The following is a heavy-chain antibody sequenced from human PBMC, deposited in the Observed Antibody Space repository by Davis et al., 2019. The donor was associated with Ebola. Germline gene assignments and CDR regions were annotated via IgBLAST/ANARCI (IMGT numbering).Heavy chain of an antibody. Sequence: AASVKVSCKVSGYTLTELSMHWVRQAPGKGLEWMGGFDPEDGETIYAQKFQGRVTMTEDTSTDTAYMELSSLRSEDTAVYYCATDHGGYDRHFDYWGQGTLVTVSS. J-gene: IGHJ4*02. V-gene: IGHV1-24*01. D-gene: IGHD5-12*01. CDR2: FDPEDGET. CDR1: GYTLTELS. CDR3: ATDHGGYDRHFDY.